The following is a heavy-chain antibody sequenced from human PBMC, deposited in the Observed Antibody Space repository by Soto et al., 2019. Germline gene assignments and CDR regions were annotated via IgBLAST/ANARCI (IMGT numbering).Heavy chain of an antibody. D-gene: IGHD6-13*01. CDR2: IYTSGST. CDR3: ASGPGIAAAQANYYYGMDF. Sequence: QVQLQESGPGLVKPSETLSLTCTVSGGSISSYYWSWIRQPAGKGLEWIGRIYTSGSTNYNPSLESRLTVSVDTSKNQFSRKLSSVTGADTAVYYCASGPGIAAAQANYYYGMDFWGQGTTVTVSS. J-gene: IGHJ6*02. V-gene: IGHV4-4*07. CDR1: GGSISSYY.